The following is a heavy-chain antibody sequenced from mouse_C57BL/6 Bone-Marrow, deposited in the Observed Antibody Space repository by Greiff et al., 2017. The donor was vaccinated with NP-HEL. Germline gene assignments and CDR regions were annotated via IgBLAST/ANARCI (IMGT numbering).Heavy chain of an antibody. V-gene: IGHV1-39*01. Sequence: VQLQQSGPELVKPGASVKISCTASGYSFTDYNMNWVKQSNGKSLEWIGVINPNYGTTSYNQKFKGKATLTVDQSSSTAYMQLNSRTSEDSAVYYCATVVTTVVAGGYFDYWGQGTSLTVSS. CDR1: GYSFTDYN. D-gene: IGHD1-1*01. CDR2: INPNYGTT. J-gene: IGHJ2*02. CDR3: ATVVTTVVAGGYFDY.